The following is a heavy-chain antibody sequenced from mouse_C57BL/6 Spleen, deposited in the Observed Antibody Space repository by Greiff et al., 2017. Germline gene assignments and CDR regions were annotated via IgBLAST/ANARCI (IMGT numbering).Heavy chain of an antibody. V-gene: IGHV5-17*01. D-gene: IGHD1-1*01. CDR2: ISSGSSTI. J-gene: IGHJ4*01. Sequence: EVQLVESGGGLVKPGGSLKLSCAASGFTFSDYGMHWVRQAPEKGLEWVAYISSGSSTIYYADTVKGRFTISRDNAKNTLFLQMTSLRSEDTAMYYCAANYYGPYYYAMDYWGQGTSVTVSS. CDR1: GFTFSDYG. CDR3: AANYYGPYYYAMDY.